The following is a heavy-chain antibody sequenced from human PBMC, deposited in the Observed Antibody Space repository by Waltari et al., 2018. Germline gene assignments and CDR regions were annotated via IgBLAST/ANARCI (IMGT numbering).Heavy chain of an antibody. Sequence: EVQLVESGGGLVQPGGSLRLSCGASGFTFRAHWLAWVRQAPGKGLEGGANIDEDGSGNYYVDSGKGRFILSRDNANNLVYLQMNSLGAEDTAVYYCARHIPGGANDFWGQGTLVTVSS. CDR2: IDEDGSGN. J-gene: IGHJ4*02. CDR3: ARHIPGGANDF. D-gene: IGHD1-26*01. CDR1: GFTFRAHW. V-gene: IGHV3-7*03.